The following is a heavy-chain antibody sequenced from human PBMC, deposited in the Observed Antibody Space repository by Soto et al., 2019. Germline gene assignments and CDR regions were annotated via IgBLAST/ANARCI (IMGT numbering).Heavy chain of an antibody. CDR3: ARHSEWFGEPKAAFDY. Sequence: PSETLSLTCTVSGGSISSSSYYWGWIRQPPGKGLEWIGSIYYSGSTYYNPSLKSRVTISVDTSKNQFSLKLSPVTAADTAVYYCARHSEWFGEPKAAFDYWGQGTLVTVSS. CDR2: IYYSGST. J-gene: IGHJ4*02. CDR1: GGSISSSSYY. D-gene: IGHD3-10*01. V-gene: IGHV4-39*01.